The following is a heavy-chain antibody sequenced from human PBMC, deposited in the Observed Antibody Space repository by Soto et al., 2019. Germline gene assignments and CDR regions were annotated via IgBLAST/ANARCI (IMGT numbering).Heavy chain of an antibody. Sequence: ASVKVSCKASGYTFTSYGISWVRQAPGQGLEWMGWISAYNGNTNYAQKLQGRVTMTTDTSTSTAYMELRSLRSDDTAVYYCARVTPRYDYGDSSAFDTWGQGTMVTVSS. CDR3: ARVTPRYDYGDSSAFDT. CDR1: GYTFTSYG. D-gene: IGHD4-17*01. CDR2: ISAYNGNT. V-gene: IGHV1-18*01. J-gene: IGHJ3*02.